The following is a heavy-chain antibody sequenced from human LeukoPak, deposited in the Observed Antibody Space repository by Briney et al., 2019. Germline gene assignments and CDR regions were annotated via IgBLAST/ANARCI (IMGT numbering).Heavy chain of an antibody. J-gene: IGHJ4*02. CDR1: GGSISSYF. D-gene: IGHD3-3*01. CDR3: ARDSSFGGFNFDY. CDR2: IYYSGST. Sequence: PSKTLSLTCTVSGGSISSYFWSWIRQPPGKGLEWIGYIYYSGSTNYNPSLKSRVTISVDTSKNQFSLKLSSVTAADTAVYYCARDSSFGGFNFDYWGQGTLVTVSS. V-gene: IGHV4-59*01.